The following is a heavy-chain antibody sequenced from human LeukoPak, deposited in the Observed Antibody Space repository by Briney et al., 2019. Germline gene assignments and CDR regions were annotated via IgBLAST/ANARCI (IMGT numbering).Heavy chain of an antibody. CDR1: GFTFSSYA. D-gene: IGHD5-12*01. J-gene: IGHJ2*01. CDR2: ISGSGGST. CDR3: AKDRGYGVSYWYFDL. Sequence: PGGSLRLSCAASGFTFSSYAMGWVRQAPGKGLEWVSAISGSGGSTYYADSVKGRFTISRDNSKNTLDLQMNSLRAEDTAVYYCAKDRGYGVSYWYFDLWGRGTLVTVSS. V-gene: IGHV3-23*01.